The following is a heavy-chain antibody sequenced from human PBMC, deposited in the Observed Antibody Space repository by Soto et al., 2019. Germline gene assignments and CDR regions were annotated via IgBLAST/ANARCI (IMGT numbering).Heavy chain of an antibody. V-gene: IGHV1-8*01. J-gene: IGHJ5*02. D-gene: IGHD2-2*01. CDR2: MNPNSGNT. CDR1: GCAFTTYD. CDR3: ARDLVYKGYCSSTSCYPNWFDP. Sequence: ASVKVSCKASGCAFTTYDINWVRQATGQGLEWMEWMNPNSGNTGYPQKFQGRVTMTRNTSIDTAYMELSSLGSEDTAVYYCARDLVYKGYCSSTSCYPNWFDPWGQGTLVTVSS.